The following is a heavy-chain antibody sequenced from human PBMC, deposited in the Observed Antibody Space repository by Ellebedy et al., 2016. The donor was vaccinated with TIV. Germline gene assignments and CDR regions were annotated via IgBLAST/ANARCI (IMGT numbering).Heavy chain of an antibody. D-gene: IGHD3-22*01. CDR3: ARVIKSYWYFDL. Sequence: GESLKISXAASGFTFSRYWMSWVRQAPGKGLEWVANIKQDGSEKYYVDSVKGRFTISRDNAKNSLYLQMNSLRAEDTAVYYCARVIKSYWYFDLWGRGTLVTVSS. V-gene: IGHV3-7*01. CDR2: IKQDGSEK. J-gene: IGHJ2*01. CDR1: GFTFSRYW.